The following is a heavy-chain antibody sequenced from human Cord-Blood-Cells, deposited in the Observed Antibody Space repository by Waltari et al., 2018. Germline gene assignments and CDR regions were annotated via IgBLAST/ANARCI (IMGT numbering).Heavy chain of an antibody. J-gene: IGHJ4*02. D-gene: IGHD5-12*01. V-gene: IGHV1-8*01. CDR1: GFTFTSYD. CDR3: ARGGYSGYDFDY. CDR2: MNPNRGNT. Sequence: QVQLVQSGAEVKKPGASVKVSCTASGFTFTSYDINWVRQATGLGLEWMGWMNPNRGNTGYAQKFKGSVTMTRNTSISTAYMELTSLRSEDTAVYYCARGGYSGYDFDYWGQGTLVTVSS.